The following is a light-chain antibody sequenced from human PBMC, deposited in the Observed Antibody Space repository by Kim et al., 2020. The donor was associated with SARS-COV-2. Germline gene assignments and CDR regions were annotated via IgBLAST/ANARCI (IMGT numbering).Light chain of an antibody. V-gene: IGKV3-20*01. CDR2: GAS. Sequence: EIVLTQSPGTLSLSPGERATLSCRASQSVSSSYLAWYQQKPGQAPRLLIYGASSRATGIPDRFSGSGSGTDFTLTISRLGPEDFAVYYCQQYGSSPLLTFGGGTKLEI. CDR1: QSVSSSY. CDR3: QQYGSSPLLT. J-gene: IGKJ4*01.